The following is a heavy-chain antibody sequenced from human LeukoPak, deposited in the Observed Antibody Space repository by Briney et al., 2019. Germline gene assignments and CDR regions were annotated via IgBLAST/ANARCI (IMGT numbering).Heavy chain of an antibody. CDR2: MSSSAAST. CDR3: AKPYKYGSGNSYSIFDY. J-gene: IGHJ4*02. D-gene: IGHD3-10*01. V-gene: IGHV3-23*01. CDR1: GFTVSSNY. Sequence: PGGSLRLSCAASGFTVSSNYMSWVRQAPGKGLEWVSSMSSSAASTFYADSVKGRFTISRDNSKSTLYLQMNSLRAEDTAVYYCAKPYKYGSGNSYSIFDYWGQGIWVTVSS.